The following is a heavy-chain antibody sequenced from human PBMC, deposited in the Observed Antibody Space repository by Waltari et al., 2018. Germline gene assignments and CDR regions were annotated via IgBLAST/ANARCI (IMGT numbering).Heavy chain of an antibody. J-gene: IGHJ4*02. D-gene: IGHD3-22*01. Sequence: EVQLVQSGAEVKKPGATVKISCKVSGYTFTDYYMQWVQQAPGKGLEWMGLVVPEEGETIYAEKCKGRVTITADTSTDTAYMELSSLRSEDTAVYYCATGDSSGYYSFGGQGTLVTVSS. V-gene: IGHV1-69-2*01. CDR1: GYTFTDYY. CDR2: VVPEEGET. CDR3: ATGDSSGYYSF.